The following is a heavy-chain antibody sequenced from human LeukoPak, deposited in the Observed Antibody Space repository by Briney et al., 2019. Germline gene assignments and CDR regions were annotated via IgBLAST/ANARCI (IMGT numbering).Heavy chain of an antibody. J-gene: IGHJ4*02. CDR3: ARGRFWDIVVGGYYFDY. CDR2: ITASSGTI. Sequence: SGGSLRLSCAASGFSISRSSMNWVRQAPGKGLEWVSYITASSGTIYYGDSVKGRFAISRDNAKNSLYLQMNSLRAEDTAVYYCARGRFWDIVVGGYYFDYWGQGTLVTVSS. CDR1: GFSISRSS. D-gene: IGHD2-2*01. V-gene: IGHV3-48*04.